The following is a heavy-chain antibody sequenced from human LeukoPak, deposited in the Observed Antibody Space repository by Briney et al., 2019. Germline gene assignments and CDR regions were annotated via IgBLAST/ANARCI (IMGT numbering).Heavy chain of an antibody. V-gene: IGHV3-64*01. D-gene: IGHD5-12*01. Sequence: GGSLRLSCATSGFVFSNYAMNWVRQAPGKGLEYVSAITGDGSTPYYANSVRGRFTISRDNSRNTLYLQMDSLRSEDMAVYYCARVGFSGYDSWGQGTLVTVSS. CDR2: ITGDGSTP. J-gene: IGHJ5*02. CDR1: GFVFSNYA. CDR3: ARVGFSGYDS.